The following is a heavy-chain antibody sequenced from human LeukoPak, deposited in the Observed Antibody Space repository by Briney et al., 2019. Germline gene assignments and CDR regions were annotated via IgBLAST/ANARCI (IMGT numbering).Heavy chain of an antibody. CDR2: INHSGST. V-gene: IGHV4-34*01. Sequence: SETLSLTCAVYGGSFSGYYWSWIRRPPGKGLEWIGEINHSGSTNYNPSLKSRVTISVDTSKNQFSLKLSSVTAADTAVYYCARGKYNRGYSYGNFDYWGQGTLVTVSS. D-gene: IGHD5-18*01. CDR3: ARGKYNRGYSYGNFDY. CDR1: GGSFSGYY. J-gene: IGHJ4*02.